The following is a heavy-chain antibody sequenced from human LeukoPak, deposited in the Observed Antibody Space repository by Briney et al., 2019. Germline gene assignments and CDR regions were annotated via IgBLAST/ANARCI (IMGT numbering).Heavy chain of an antibody. V-gene: IGHV4-39*01. J-gene: IGHJ4*02. CDR2: IYYSSST. D-gene: IGHD6-13*01. CDR1: GGSVSSSGNY. CDR3: ARAGIAATGAFDC. Sequence: SETLSLTCTVSGGSVSSSGNYWVWIRQPPGKGREWSGSIYYSSSTYYNPSLKSRVSISVDTSKNQFSLKLTPVTAADTAVYFCARAGIAATGAFDCWGQGTLVTVSS.